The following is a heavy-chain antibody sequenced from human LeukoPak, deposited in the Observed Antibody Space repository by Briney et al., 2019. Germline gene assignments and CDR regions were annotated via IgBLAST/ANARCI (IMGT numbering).Heavy chain of an antibody. CDR3: ASPTQYYDRPIYH. Sequence: PGGSLRLSCAASGFTFSSYAMSWVRQAPGKGLEWVSTISASGGSTYYADSVKGRFTISRDNSKNTLYLQMNSLRAEDTAVYYCASPTQYYDRPIYHWGQGTLVTVSS. V-gene: IGHV3-23*01. CDR1: GFTFSSYA. J-gene: IGHJ1*01. D-gene: IGHD3-22*01. CDR2: ISASGGST.